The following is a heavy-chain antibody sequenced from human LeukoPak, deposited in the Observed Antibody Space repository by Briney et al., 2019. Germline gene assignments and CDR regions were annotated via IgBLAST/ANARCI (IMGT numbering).Heavy chain of an antibody. CDR2: ISGSGAGT. Sequence: GGSLRLSCAASGFTFCSYAIRWVRQAPGKGLEWVSAISGSGAGTYYADSVKGRFTISRDNAKNTLYLQMNRLRAEDTAVYYCSRTDTDAFASWGQGRMVTVSS. J-gene: IGHJ3*02. CDR3: SRTDTDAFAS. V-gene: IGHV3-23*01. D-gene: IGHD3/OR15-3a*01. CDR1: GFTFCSYA.